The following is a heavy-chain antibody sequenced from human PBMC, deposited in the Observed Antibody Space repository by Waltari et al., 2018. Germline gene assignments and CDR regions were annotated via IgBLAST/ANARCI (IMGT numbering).Heavy chain of an antibody. Sequence: VRQAPGKGLEWVSVIYSGGSTYYADSVKGRFTISRDNSKNTLYLQMNSLRAEDTAVYYCEGFWSGYPPFDYWGQGTLVTVSS. J-gene: IGHJ4*02. D-gene: IGHD3-3*01. CDR3: EGFWSGYPPFDY. CDR2: IYSGGST. V-gene: IGHV3-23*03.